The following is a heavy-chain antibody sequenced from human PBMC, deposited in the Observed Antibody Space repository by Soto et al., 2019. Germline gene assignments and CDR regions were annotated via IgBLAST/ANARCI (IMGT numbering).Heavy chain of an antibody. Sequence: PGESLKISCKGSGYSFTSYWISWVRQMPGKGLEWMGRIDPSDSYTNYSPSFQGHVTISADKSIGTAYLQWSSLKASDSAIYYCFRGGVTSRTFDYWGQGTLVTVS. D-gene: IGHD3-16*01. CDR3: FRGGVTSRTFDY. V-gene: IGHV5-10-1*01. CDR2: IDPSDSYT. CDR1: GYSFTSYW. J-gene: IGHJ4*02.